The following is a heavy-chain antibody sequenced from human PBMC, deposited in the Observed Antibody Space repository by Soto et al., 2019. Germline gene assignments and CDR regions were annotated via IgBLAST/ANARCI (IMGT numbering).Heavy chain of an antibody. CDR1: GYTFTSYA. Sequence: ASVKVSCKASGYTFTSYAMHWVRQAPGQRLEWMGWINAGNGNTKYSQKFQGRVTITRDTSASTAYVELSSLSSDDTAVYYCARASYYYESSGYYPDYWGQGTLVTVSS. J-gene: IGHJ4*02. CDR2: INAGNGNT. D-gene: IGHD3-22*01. CDR3: ARASYYYESSGYYPDY. V-gene: IGHV1-3*01.